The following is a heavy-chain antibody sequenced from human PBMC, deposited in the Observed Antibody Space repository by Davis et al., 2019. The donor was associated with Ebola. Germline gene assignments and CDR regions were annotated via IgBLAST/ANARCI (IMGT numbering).Heavy chain of an antibody. CDR3: AKDWGPIVVVHLDY. Sequence: GGSLRLSCAASGFTFSSYAMSWVRQAPGKGLEWVSAISGSGGSTYYADSVKGRFTISRDNSKNTLYLQMNSLRAEDTAVYYCAKDWGPIVVVHLDYWGQGTLVTVSS. CDR1: GFTFSSYA. CDR2: ISGSGGST. D-gene: IGHD2-21*01. J-gene: IGHJ4*02. V-gene: IGHV3-23*01.